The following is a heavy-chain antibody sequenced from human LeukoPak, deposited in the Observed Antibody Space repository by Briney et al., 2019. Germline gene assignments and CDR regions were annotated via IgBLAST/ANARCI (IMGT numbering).Heavy chain of an antibody. D-gene: IGHD5/OR15-5a*01. CDR2: IYFRGNT. CDR3: ARAPSTGGVFFDY. Sequence: SETLSLTCTVSGGSISSSSYYWGWIRQPPGKGLEWIGNIYFRGNTYYNPALESRVTISIDTSKNQFSLKLSSVTAADTAVYYCARAPSTGGVFFDYWGQGTLVTVSS. CDR1: GGSISSSSYY. J-gene: IGHJ4*02. V-gene: IGHV4-39*07.